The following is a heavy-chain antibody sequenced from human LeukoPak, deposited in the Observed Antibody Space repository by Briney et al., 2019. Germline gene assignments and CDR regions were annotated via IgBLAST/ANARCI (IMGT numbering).Heavy chain of an antibody. V-gene: IGHV3-23*01. J-gene: IGHJ4*02. D-gene: IGHD6-19*01. Sequence: GGSLRLSCAASGFILTSYGMNWVRQAPGKGLEWVSGVTGGGGSTYYADSVEGRFTVSSDNSKNILYLGMNSLRSEDTATYYCAKDATLAVAGSYFNYWGQGALVTVSS. CDR3: AKDATLAVAGSYFNY. CDR2: VTGGGGST. CDR1: GFILTSYG.